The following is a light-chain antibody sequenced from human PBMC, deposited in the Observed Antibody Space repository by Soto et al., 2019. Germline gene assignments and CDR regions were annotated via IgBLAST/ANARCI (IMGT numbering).Light chain of an antibody. CDR3: QQTLSFPPT. CDR2: TGS. CDR1: QAIDSW. Sequence: DIQLTQSPIFLSASVGDRVTITCRASQAIDSWLAWYQQKPGEAPKLLIFTGSLLHSGVPPRFSGSGSGTDFTLTISSLQPEDFATYYCQQTLSFPPTFGQGTKVDIK. J-gene: IGKJ1*01. V-gene: IGKV1-12*01.